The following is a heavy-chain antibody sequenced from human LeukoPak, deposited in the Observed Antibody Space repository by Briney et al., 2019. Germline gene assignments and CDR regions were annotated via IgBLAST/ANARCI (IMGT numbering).Heavy chain of an antibody. J-gene: IGHJ4*02. Sequence: VASVKVSCKSSGGTFSSYAISWVRQAPGQGLEWMGRIIPILGIANYAQKFQGRVTITADKSTSTAYMELSSLRSEDTAVYYCARSPQTTRYFDYWGQGTLVTVSS. D-gene: IGHD4-17*01. CDR2: IIPILGIA. CDR3: ARSPQTTRYFDY. V-gene: IGHV1-69*04. CDR1: GGTFSSYA.